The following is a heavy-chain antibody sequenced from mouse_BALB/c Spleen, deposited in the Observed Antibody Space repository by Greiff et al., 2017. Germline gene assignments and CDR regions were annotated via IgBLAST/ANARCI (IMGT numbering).Heavy chain of an antibody. CDR3: AREAVVATRRAMDY. J-gene: IGHJ4*01. Sequence: EVQLQQSGPELVKPGASVKISCKASGYTFTDYNMHWVKQSHGKSLEWIGYIYPYNGGTGYNQKFKSKATLTVDNSSSTAYMELRSLTSEDSAVYYCAREAVVATRRAMDYWGQGTSVTVSS. CDR1: GYTFTDYN. D-gene: IGHD1-1*01. V-gene: IGHV1S29*02. CDR2: IYPYNGGT.